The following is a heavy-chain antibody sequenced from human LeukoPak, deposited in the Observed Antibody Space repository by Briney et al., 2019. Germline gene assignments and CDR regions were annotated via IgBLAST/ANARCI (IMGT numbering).Heavy chain of an antibody. Sequence: ASVKVSCKASGYTFTGYYMHWVRQAPGQGLEWMGWINPNSGGTNYAQKFQGRVTMTRDTSISTAYMELSRLRPDDTAVYYCARRATSSGYYYSLYYFDYWGQGTLVTVSS. CDR1: GYTFTGYY. D-gene: IGHD3-22*01. CDR2: INPNSGGT. J-gene: IGHJ4*02. V-gene: IGHV1-2*02. CDR3: ARRATSSGYYYSLYYFDY.